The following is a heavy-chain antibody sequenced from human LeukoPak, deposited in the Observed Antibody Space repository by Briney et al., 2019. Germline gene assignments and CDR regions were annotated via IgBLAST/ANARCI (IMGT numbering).Heavy chain of an antibody. V-gene: IGHV5-51*01. J-gene: IGHJ5*02. CDR2: IYPADSDI. Sequence: GESLKISCKGSGYGINNYWIGWVRKMPGKGLEWMGIIYPADSDIRYSPSFQGQVTISADKSISTAYLQWSSLKASDTAIYYCARQEYCSGGSCYTWFDPWGQGTLVIVSS. CDR1: GYGINNYW. CDR3: ARQEYCSGGSCYTWFDP. D-gene: IGHD2-15*01.